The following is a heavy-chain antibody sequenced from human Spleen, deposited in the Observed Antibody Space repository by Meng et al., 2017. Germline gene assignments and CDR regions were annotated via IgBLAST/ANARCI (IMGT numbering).Heavy chain of an antibody. CDR2: INHSGST. J-gene: IGHJ5*02. D-gene: IGHD6-19*01. Sequence: QVQQWGAGLLKPSETLSLTCAVYGGSFSGYYWSWIRQPPGKDLEWIGEINHSGSTHYNPSLTSRVSISVDTSKNQFSLKLTSVTAADTAVYYCVRSSAWVRTGFDPWGQGTLVTVSS. CDR3: VRSSAWVRTGFDP. V-gene: IGHV4-34*01. CDR1: GGSFSGYY.